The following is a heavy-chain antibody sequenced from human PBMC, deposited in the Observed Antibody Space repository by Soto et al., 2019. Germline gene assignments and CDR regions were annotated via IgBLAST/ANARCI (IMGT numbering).Heavy chain of an antibody. V-gene: IGHV3-30-3*01. J-gene: IGHJ4*02. CDR1: GFPFSPYT. D-gene: IGHD2-21*02. CDR3: ARGGGFCGGDCYKGGVDF. CDR2: ISYDGSNK. Sequence: QVQLGESGGGVVQPGRSLGLSCEVSGFPFSPYTMHWVRQGPGKGLEWVAVISYDGSNKYYAASVKGRFTISRDNSKNTLYLQMNSLRPDDMSVYYCARGGGFCGGDCYKGGVDFWGWGTLVTVSS.